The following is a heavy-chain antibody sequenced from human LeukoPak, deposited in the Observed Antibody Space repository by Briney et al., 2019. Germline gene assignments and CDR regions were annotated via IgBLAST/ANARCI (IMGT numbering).Heavy chain of an antibody. Sequence: PGGSLRLSCAASGFTFSNYAMSWVRQAPGKGLEWVSAISGSGGSTYYADSVKGRFTISRDNSKNTLYLQMNSLRAEDTAVYYCAKNHRRIAVAGTRTDYWGQGTLVTVSS. CDR3: AKNHRRIAVAGTRTDY. CDR1: GFTFSNYA. D-gene: IGHD6-19*01. CDR2: ISGSGGST. J-gene: IGHJ4*02. V-gene: IGHV3-23*01.